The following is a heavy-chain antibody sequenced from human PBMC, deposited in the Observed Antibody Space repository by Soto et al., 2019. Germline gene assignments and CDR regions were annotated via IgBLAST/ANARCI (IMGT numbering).Heavy chain of an antibody. CDR3: ARVLGGYDFWGGYYPDYYYYYMDV. CDR2: MNPNSGNT. J-gene: IGHJ6*03. Sequence: GASVKVSCKASGYTFTSYDINWVRQATGQGLEWMGWMNPNSGNTGYAQKFQGRVTMTRNTSISTAYMELSSLRSEDTAVYYCARVLGGYDFWGGYYPDYYYYYMDVWGKGTTVTVSS. V-gene: IGHV1-8*01. D-gene: IGHD3-3*01. CDR1: GYTFTSYD.